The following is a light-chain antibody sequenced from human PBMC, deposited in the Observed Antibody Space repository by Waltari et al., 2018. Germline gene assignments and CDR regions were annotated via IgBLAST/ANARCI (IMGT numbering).Light chain of an antibody. CDR3: SSYTSNRLFV. CDR2: DVS. CDR1: SSDIGAYNY. Sequence: QSALTQPASVSGSPGQSITISCTGTSSDIGAYNYVSWYQQHPGKAPKLIIYDVSDRPSRVSTRFSGSKSYSTASLTISGLQGEDEAVYHCSSYTSNRLFVFETGTTLTVL. J-gene: IGLJ1*01. V-gene: IGLV2-14*01.